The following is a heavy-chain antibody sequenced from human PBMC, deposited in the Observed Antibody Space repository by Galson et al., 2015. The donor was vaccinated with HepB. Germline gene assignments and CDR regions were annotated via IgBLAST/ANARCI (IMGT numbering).Heavy chain of an antibody. Sequence: SLRLSCAAAGFTFSSYPMNWVRHAPGNGLEWVSYISSSSSTIYYADSVKGRFAISRDNAKNSLYLQMNSLRAEDTAVYYCARGGPGHTLDYWGQGTLVTVSS. CDR3: ARGGPGHTLDY. J-gene: IGHJ4*02. CDR2: ISSSSSTI. CDR1: GFTFSSYP. D-gene: IGHD2/OR15-2a*01. V-gene: IGHV3-48*04.